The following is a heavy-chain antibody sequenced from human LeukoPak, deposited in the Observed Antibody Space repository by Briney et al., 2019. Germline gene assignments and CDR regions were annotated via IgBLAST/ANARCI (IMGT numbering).Heavy chain of an antibody. Sequence: SETLSLTCTVSGGSISSSSYYWGWIRQPPGKGLEWIGSVYYSGSTYYNPSLKSRVTISVDTSKNQFSLKLSSVTAADTAVYYCARDQGDVWGSYRYYYSVYWGQGTLVTVSS. V-gene: IGHV4-39*02. CDR2: VYYSGST. D-gene: IGHD3-16*02. CDR1: GGSISSSSYY. J-gene: IGHJ4*02. CDR3: ARDQGDVWGSYRYYYSVY.